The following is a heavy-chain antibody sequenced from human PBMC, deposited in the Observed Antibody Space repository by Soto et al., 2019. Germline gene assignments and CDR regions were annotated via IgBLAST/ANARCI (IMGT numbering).Heavy chain of an antibody. V-gene: IGHV3-48*01. D-gene: IGHD4-17*01. CDR3: ARDPRDYGDSAWFDP. J-gene: IGHJ5*02. CDR2: IRSSSTSI. CDR1: GFTFSNYS. Sequence: GSLRLSCAASGFTFSNYSMNWVRQAPGKGLEWIAYIRSSSTSIFYADSVKGRFTISRDNAKNSLYLQMNSLRAEDTALYYCARDPRDYGDSAWFDPWGQGTLVTVSS.